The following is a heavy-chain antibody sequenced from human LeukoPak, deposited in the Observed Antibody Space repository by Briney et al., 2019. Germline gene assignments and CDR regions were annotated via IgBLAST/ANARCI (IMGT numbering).Heavy chain of an antibody. CDR1: GGSISSSSHY. Sequence: SETLSLTCIVSGGSISSSSHYWGWIRQTPGKGLEWIGSIYYSGNTYYNPSLRSRVTISLDTSQNQFSLKLSSVTAADTAVYYCSRESGPYCPFGHWGQGTLVAVTS. D-gene: IGHD1-26*01. V-gene: IGHV4-39*02. CDR2: IYYSGNT. CDR3: SRESGPYCPFGH. J-gene: IGHJ5*02.